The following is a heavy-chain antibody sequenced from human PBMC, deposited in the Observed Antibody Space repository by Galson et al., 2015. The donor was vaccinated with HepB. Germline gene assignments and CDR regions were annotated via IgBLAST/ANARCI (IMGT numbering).Heavy chain of an antibody. CDR1: GGTFSSYA. CDR2: IIPIFGTA. Sequence: SVKVSCKASGGTFSSYAISWVRQAPGQGLEWMGGIIPIFGTANYAQKFQGRVTITADESTSTAYMELSSLRSEDTAVYYCASGEYCSSTSCYSGYWGQGTLVTVSS. J-gene: IGHJ4*02. V-gene: IGHV1-69*13. CDR3: ASGEYCSSTSCYSGY. D-gene: IGHD2-2*01.